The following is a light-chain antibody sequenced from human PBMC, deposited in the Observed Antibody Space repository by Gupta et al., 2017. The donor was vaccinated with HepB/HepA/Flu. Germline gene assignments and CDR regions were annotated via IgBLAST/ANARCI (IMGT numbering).Light chain of an antibody. Sequence: SVGDRVTITCRASQGISSYLAWYQQISGKAPGLLIYSASTLQSGVPSRFSGNGSGTEYTLTISSLQPEDFATYFCLQLNPYPLTFGGGTKVEIK. V-gene: IGKV1-9*01. CDR2: SAS. J-gene: IGKJ4*01. CDR1: QGISSY. CDR3: LQLNPYPLT.